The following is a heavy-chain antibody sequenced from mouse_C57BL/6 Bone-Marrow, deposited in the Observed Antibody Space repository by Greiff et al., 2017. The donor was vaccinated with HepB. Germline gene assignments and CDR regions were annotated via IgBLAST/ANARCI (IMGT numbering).Heavy chain of an antibody. Sequence: QVQLQQPGAELVRPGTSVKLSCKASGYTFTSYWMHWVKQRPGQGLEWIGVIVPSDSYTNYNQKFKGKATLTVDTSSTTAYMQLSSLTSEDSAVYYCARLRGQRRLLYAMDDWGQGTSVTV. J-gene: IGHJ4*01. CDR2: IVPSDSYT. CDR1: GYTFTSYW. CDR3: ARLRGQRRLLYAMDD. V-gene: IGHV1-59*01. D-gene: IGHD3-2*02.